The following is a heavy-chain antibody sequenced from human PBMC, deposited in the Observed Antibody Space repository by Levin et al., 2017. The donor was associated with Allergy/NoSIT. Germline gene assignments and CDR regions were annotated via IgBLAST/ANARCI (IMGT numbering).Heavy chain of an antibody. CDR3: TRGDY. CDR2: MNPTSGST. CDR1: GYTFTNYD. J-gene: IGHJ4*02. Sequence: EASVKVSCEASGYTFTNYDINWVRQATGQGLEWVGSMNPTSGSTYYSQKLQGRVTLTRDISISTVYMDLRGLRSEDTAVYFCTRGDYWGQGTLVTVSS. V-gene: IGHV1-8*01.